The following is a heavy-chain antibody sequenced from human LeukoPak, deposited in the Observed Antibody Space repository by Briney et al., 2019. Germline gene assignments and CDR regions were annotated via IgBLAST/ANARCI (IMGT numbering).Heavy chain of an antibody. V-gene: IGHV4-39*01. J-gene: IGHJ3*02. CDR1: GGSISSSSYY. CDR3: ARHNSLTAYGGYDSRGPPNDAFDI. D-gene: IGHD5-12*01. Sequence: KPSETLSLTCTVSGGSISSSSYYWGWIRQPPGKGLEWIGSIYYSGSTYYNPSLKSRVTISVDTSKNQFSLKLSSVTAADTAVYYCARHNSLTAYGGYDSRGPPNDAFDIWGQGTMVTVSS. CDR2: IYYSGST.